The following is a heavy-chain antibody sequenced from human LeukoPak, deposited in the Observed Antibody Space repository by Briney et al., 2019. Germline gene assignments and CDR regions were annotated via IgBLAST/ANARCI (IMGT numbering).Heavy chain of an antibody. Sequence: PGGSLRLSCAASAFTFSSYWMHWVRQAPGKGLVWVSRINSDGISTSYADSVKGRFTISRDNAKNTLYLQMNSLRAEDTAVYYCAKGGATVIDYGGQGTLVTVSS. CDR3: AKGGATVIDY. V-gene: IGHV3-74*01. CDR1: AFTFSSYW. J-gene: IGHJ4*02. D-gene: IGHD4-17*01. CDR2: INSDGIST.